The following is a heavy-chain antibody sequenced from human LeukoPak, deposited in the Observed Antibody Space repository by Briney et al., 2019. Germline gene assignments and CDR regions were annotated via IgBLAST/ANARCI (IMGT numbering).Heavy chain of an antibody. D-gene: IGHD2-2*01. Sequence: GASVKVSCKASGGTFISYAISWVRQAPGQGLEWMGGIIPIFGTANYAQKFQGRVTITADESTSTAYMELSSLRSEGTAVYYCARAPHDIVVVPAGPGDYYYSMDVWGQGTTATVSS. CDR1: GGTFISYA. CDR2: IIPIFGTA. V-gene: IGHV1-69*13. CDR3: ARAPHDIVVVPAGPGDYYYSMDV. J-gene: IGHJ6*02.